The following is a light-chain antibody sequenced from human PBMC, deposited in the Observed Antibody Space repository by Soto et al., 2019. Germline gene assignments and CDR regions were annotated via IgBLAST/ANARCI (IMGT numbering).Light chain of an antibody. CDR2: EVF. Sequence: QSVLTQPASVSGSPGQSITISCTGTNSDLGAYDYVSWYQQHPGKAPRLLIYEVFNRPSGVSDRFSGSKSANTASLTISGLQADDEADYYCSSYTASSARVFGPGTKVTAL. J-gene: IGLJ1*01. CDR1: NSDLGAYDY. V-gene: IGLV2-14*01. CDR3: SSYTASSARV.